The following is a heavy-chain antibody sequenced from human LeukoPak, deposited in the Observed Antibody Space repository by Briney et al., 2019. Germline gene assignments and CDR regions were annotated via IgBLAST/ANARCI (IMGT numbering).Heavy chain of an antibody. V-gene: IGHV1-69*05. D-gene: IGHD2-8*01. Sequence: ASVKVSCKASGGTFSSYAISWVRQAPGQGLEWMGGIIPIFGTANYAQKFQGRVTITTDESTSTAYMELSSLRSEDTAVYYCARGYCTNGVCYTGAYYFDYWGQGTLDTVSS. CDR3: ARGYCTNGVCYTGAYYFDY. CDR2: IIPIFGTA. CDR1: GGTFSSYA. J-gene: IGHJ4*02.